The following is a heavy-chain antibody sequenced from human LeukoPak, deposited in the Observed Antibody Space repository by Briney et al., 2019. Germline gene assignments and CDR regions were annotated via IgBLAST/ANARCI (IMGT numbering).Heavy chain of an antibody. V-gene: IGHV3-74*01. CDR2: INSDGSST. J-gene: IGHJ4*02. Sequence: GGSLRLSCAASGFTFSSYWMHWVRQAPGKGLVWVSRINSDGSSTSYADSVKGRFTFSRDNAKNTVYLQMNSLRAEDTAVYYCAGDYDFWSGYLGYWGQGTLVTVSS. CDR3: AGDYDFWSGYLGY. CDR1: GFTFSSYW. D-gene: IGHD3-3*01.